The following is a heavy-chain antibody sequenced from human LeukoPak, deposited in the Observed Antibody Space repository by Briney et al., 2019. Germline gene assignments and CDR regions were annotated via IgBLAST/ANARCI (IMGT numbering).Heavy chain of an antibody. D-gene: IGHD6-19*01. V-gene: IGHV1-69*04. CDR1: GGTFSSYT. Sequence: ASVKVSCEASGGTFSSYTISWVRQAPGQGLEWMGRIIPILGIANYAQKFQGRVTITADKSTSTAYMELSSLRSEDTAVYYCARDRRGSSGWQFDYWGQGTLVTVSS. CDR3: ARDRRGSSGWQFDY. CDR2: IIPILGIA. J-gene: IGHJ4*02.